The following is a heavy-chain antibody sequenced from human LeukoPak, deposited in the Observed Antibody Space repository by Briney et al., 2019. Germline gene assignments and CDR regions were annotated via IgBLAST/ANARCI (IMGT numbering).Heavy chain of an antibody. CDR3: ARVRGYDFWSGYGDAFDI. J-gene: IGHJ3*02. D-gene: IGHD3-3*01. CDR1: GGSISSYY. Sequence: SETLSLTCTVSGGSISSYYWSWIRQPPGKGLEWIGYIYYSGSTNYNPSLKSRVTISVDTSKNQFSLKLSSVTAADTAVYYCARVRGYDFWSGYGDAFDIWGQGTMVTVSS. V-gene: IGHV4-59*12. CDR2: IYYSGST.